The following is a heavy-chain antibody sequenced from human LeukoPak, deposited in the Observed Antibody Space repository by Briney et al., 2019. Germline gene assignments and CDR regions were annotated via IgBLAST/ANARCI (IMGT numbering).Heavy chain of an antibody. CDR3: ARVPATGTQFDY. D-gene: IGHD6-13*01. Sequence: PGGSLRLSCTASRLTFNNYWMHWVRQAPGKGLVWVSRINIGGSSISYADSVKGRFTISRDNAKSTLYLQMNSLRAEDAALYYCARVPATGTQFDYWGQGTLVTVSS. V-gene: IGHV3-74*01. CDR1: RLTFNNYW. J-gene: IGHJ4*02. CDR2: INIGGSSI.